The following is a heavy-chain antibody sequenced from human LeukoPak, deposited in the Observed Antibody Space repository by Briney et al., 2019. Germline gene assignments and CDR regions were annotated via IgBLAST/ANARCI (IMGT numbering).Heavy chain of an antibody. CDR2: INNIGSAI. J-gene: IGHJ6*03. V-gene: IGHV3-48*01. CDR1: GFTFSSYS. CDR3: ARDYYYGSGTRGYYYMDV. Sequence: GGSLRLSCAASGFTFSSYSMNWVRQAPGKGLEWVSYINNIGSAIYYADSVKGRFTISRDNAKNSLYLQMNSLRAEDTAVYYCARDYYYGSGTRGYYYMDVWGKGTPVTVSS. D-gene: IGHD3-10*01.